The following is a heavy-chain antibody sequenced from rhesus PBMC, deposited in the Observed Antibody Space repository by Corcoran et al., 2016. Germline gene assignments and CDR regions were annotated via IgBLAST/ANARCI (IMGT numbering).Heavy chain of an antibody. Sequence: QVQLQESGPGLVKPSETLSLTCAVSGGSISSNYWSWIRQAPGKGLEWIGRIYGSGGSTDSNPSLKSRVTISTDTSKNQFSLKLSSVTAADTAVYYCAREGRYYYSGSYYQPFDYWGQGVLVTVSS. V-gene: IGHV4-160*01. CDR1: GGSISSNY. J-gene: IGHJ4*01. CDR2: IYGSGGST. CDR3: AREGRYYYSGSYYQPFDY. D-gene: IGHD3-16*01.